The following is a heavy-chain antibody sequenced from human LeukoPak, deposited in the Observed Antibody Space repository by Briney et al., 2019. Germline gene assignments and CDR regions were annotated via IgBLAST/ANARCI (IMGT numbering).Heavy chain of an antibody. CDR3: ARSNRIYYYGSGSANWFDR. J-gene: IGHJ5*02. Sequence: GASVNVSCKASGYTFTSYDINWVRQAAGQGLEWMGWMNPNSGNTGYAQKFQGRVTMTRNTSISTAYMELSSLRSEDTAVYYCARSNRIYYYGSGSANWFDRWGQGTLVSVSS. CDR1: GYTFTSYD. CDR2: MNPNSGNT. V-gene: IGHV1-8*01. D-gene: IGHD3-10*01.